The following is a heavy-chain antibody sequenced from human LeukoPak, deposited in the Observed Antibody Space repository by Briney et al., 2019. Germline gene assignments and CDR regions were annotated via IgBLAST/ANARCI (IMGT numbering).Heavy chain of an antibody. CDR3: TTDRGALTS. Sequence: GGSLRLSCAASGFTFNDAWMSWVRQAPGKGLEWVGRIQSKTDGGTPDSAAPVKGRSTISRDDSTNTLYLQMNSLKTEDTAVYYCTTDRGALTSWGQGTLVTVSS. CDR1: GFTFNDAW. CDR2: IQSKTDGGTP. V-gene: IGHV3-15*01. J-gene: IGHJ5*02. D-gene: IGHD3-10*01.